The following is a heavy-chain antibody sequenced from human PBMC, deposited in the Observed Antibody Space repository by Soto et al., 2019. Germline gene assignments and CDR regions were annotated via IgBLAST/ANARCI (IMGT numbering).Heavy chain of an antibody. CDR1: GYIFVNYG. J-gene: IGHJ6*02. D-gene: IGHD3-16*01. V-gene: IGHV1-18*01. CDR3: AMVYNYVTPTPQDV. CDR2: ISPYSGNP. Sequence: QVQLVQSGDEVRKPGSSVKVSCKASGYIFVNYGIAGVRQAPGQGLEWMGWISPYSGNPHYASKVQGRLTMTTDTSTSTAYMDLGSLTSDDKAVYYCAMVYNYVTPTPQDVWGQGTTVTVSS.